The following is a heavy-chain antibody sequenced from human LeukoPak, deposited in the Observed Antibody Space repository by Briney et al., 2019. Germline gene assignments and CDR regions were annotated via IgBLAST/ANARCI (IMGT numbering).Heavy chain of an antibody. V-gene: IGHV3-30-3*01. CDR3: AREYSGTFDI. CDR1: GLTFSSYA. J-gene: IGHJ3*02. CDR2: ISYDGSNK. D-gene: IGHD1-26*01. Sequence: PGGSLRLSCAASGLTFSSYAMHWVRQAPGKGLEWVAVISYDGSNKYYADSVKGRFTISRDDSKNTLYLQMNSLRAEDTAVYYCAREYSGTFDIWGQGTMVTVSS.